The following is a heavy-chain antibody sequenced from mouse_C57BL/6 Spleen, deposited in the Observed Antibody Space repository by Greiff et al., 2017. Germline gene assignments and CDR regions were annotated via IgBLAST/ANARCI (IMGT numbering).Heavy chain of an antibody. J-gene: IGHJ1*03. CDR3: TGLYYYGSSYRYFDV. V-gene: IGHV6-3*01. Sequence: EVQVVESGGGLVQPGGSMKLSCVASGFTFSNYWMNWVRQSPEKGLEWVAQIRLKSDNYATHYAESVKGRFTISRDDSKSSVYLQMNNLRAEDTGIYYCTGLYYYGSSYRYFDVWGTGTTVTVSS. D-gene: IGHD1-1*01. CDR1: GFTFSNYW. CDR2: IRLKSDNYAT.